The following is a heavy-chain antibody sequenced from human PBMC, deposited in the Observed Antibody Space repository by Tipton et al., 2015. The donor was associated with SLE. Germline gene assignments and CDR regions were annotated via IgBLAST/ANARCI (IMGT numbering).Heavy chain of an antibody. J-gene: IGHJ4*02. D-gene: IGHD2-21*01. V-gene: IGHV4-4*08. CDR2: VYNSGST. CDR3: AREAPYCGGDCYEF. Sequence: TLSLTCTVSGVSISFYYWSWIRQPPGKGLEWIGFVYNSGSTIYNPSLKSRVTISVDMSQSQFSLQLRSVTAADTAVYYCAREAPYCGGDCYEFWGQGIQVTVSS. CDR1: GVSISFYY.